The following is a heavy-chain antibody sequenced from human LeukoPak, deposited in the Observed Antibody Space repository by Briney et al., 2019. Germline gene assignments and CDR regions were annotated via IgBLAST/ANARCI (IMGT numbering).Heavy chain of an antibody. D-gene: IGHD2-2*01. CDR1: GFTLSSYW. Sequence: GGSLRLSCAASGFTLSSYWMHWVRQAPGKGLVWVSRINTDGSDTTYADSVKGRFTISRDNAKKTLYLQMNSLRAEDTALYYCVRGSYAWCGVDHWGQGTLVTVSS. J-gene: IGHJ4*02. CDR2: INTDGSDT. V-gene: IGHV3-74*01. CDR3: VRGSYAWCGVDH.